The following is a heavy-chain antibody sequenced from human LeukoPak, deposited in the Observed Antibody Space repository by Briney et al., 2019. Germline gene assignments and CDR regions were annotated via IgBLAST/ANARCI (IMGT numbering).Heavy chain of an antibody. CDR1: GFTFSSYA. CDR2: ISYDGSNK. J-gene: IGHJ4*02. CDR3: ARDAGSGSPPIRYFDY. V-gene: IGHV3-30-3*01. D-gene: IGHD3-10*01. Sequence: GGSLRLSCAASGFTFSSYAMHWVRQAPGKGLEWVAVISYDGSNKYYADSVKGRLTISRDNSKNTLYLQMNSLRAEDTAVYYCARDAGSGSPPIRYFDYWGQGTLVTVSS.